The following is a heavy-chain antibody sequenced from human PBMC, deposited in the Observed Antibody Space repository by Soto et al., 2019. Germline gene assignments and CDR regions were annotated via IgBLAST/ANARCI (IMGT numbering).Heavy chain of an antibody. CDR3: AREEPGSSGCYFDS. J-gene: IGHJ4*02. D-gene: IGHD6-25*01. V-gene: IGHV3-11*05. CDR2: ISTSSSYI. Sequence: QVQLVESGGGWVKPGGSLRLSCAASGFTFSDYYMSWIRQAPGKWLEWLSYISTSSSYINYADSVKGRFTISRDNAKNSLYLQMSRLRAEDTAVYYCAREEPGSSGCYFDSWGQGTLVTVSS. CDR1: GFTFSDYY.